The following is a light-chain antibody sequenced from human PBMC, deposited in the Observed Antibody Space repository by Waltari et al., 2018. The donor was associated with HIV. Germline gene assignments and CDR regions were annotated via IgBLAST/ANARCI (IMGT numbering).Light chain of an antibody. CDR1: HSNIGNNF. J-gene: IGLJ3*02. CDR3: ATWDNSLRAM. V-gene: IGLV1-51*01. Sequence: QSVLTQPPSVSAAPGQKVTISCSGSHSNIGNNFVSWYQHLPGTAPKLLIYENKRRPSRIPDRFSAAKTGTSATLGITGLQTGDEAIYYCATWDNSLRAMFGGGTKLTVL. CDR2: ENK.